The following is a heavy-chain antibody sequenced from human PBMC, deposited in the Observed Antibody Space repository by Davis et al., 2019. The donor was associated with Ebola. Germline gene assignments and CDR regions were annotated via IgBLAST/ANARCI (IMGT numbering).Heavy chain of an antibody. D-gene: IGHD6-13*01. CDR1: ASTSSSNV. Sequence: GGSLRLSCAASASTSSSNVISWVRQPPRQGPGWVAYIKHDGSDKYYVDSVKGRFTISRDNAKDSLHLQMNSLTPGDTAFYYCARVNVVAAGSFDFWGQGTRVTVST. J-gene: IGHJ4*02. CDR2: IKHDGSDK. V-gene: IGHV3-7*03. CDR3: ARVNVVAAGSFDF.